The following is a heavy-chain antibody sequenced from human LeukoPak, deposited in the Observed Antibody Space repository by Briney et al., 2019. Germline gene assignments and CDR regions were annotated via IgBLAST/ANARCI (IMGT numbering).Heavy chain of an antibody. CDR1: GDSVSSNSAA. CDR2: TYYRSKWNN. V-gene: IGHV6-1*01. CDR3: ARDQSSDGSRRLFGSSWSTFDY. D-gene: IGHD6-13*01. J-gene: IGHJ4*02. Sequence: SQTLSLTRAISGDSVSSNSAAWNWIRQSPSRGLEWLGRTYYRSKWNNDSAVTVKSRITINPDTSKNQFSLQLNSVTPEDTAVYYCARDQSSDGSRRLFGSSWSTFDYWGQGTMVTVSS.